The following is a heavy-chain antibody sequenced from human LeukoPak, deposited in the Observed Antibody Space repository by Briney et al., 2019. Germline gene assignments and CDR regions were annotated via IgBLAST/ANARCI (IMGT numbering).Heavy chain of an antibody. CDR2: IWYEGRNK. D-gene: IGHD6-13*01. V-gene: IGHV3-33*01. J-gene: IGHJ3*02. CDR3: AREGSSSWYGAFDI. Sequence: PGRSLRLSCAASVFTFSSDGMHWVRPAPGKGLEGGAVIWYEGRNKYYADSVKGRFTISRDNYKNTLYLQMNSLRAADTAVYYCAREGSSSWYGAFDIWGQGTMVTVSS. CDR1: VFTFSSDG.